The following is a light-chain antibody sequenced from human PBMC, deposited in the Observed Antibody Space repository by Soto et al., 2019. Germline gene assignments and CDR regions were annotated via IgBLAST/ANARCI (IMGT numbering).Light chain of an antibody. CDR2: GAS. Sequence: DIQMTQSPSTLSASVGDRVTFTCRASQSIRSRLAWYQQKPGKAPRLLIYGASTLGSGVPSRFSGSLLSGSASGTAFRLTISSLQPDEFATYDCQQQNTYPWTFGQGTKVEVK. J-gene: IGKJ1*01. CDR3: QQQNTYPWT. CDR1: QSIRSR. V-gene: IGKV1-5*01.